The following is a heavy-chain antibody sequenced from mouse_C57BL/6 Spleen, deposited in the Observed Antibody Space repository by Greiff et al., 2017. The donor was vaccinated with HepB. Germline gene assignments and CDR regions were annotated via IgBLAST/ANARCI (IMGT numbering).Heavy chain of an antibody. V-gene: IGHV1-69*01. J-gene: IGHJ1*03. D-gene: IGHD3-1*01. CDR3: ARRGTWSGWYVDF. Sequence: QVQLQQPGAELVMPGASVKLSCKASGYTFTSYWMHWVKQRPGQGLEWIGEIDPSDSYTNYNQKFKGKSTLTVDKSSSTAYMQLSSLTSEDSAVYYCARRGTWSGWYVDFWGTGTTVTVSS. CDR1: GYTFTSYW. CDR2: IDPSDSYT.